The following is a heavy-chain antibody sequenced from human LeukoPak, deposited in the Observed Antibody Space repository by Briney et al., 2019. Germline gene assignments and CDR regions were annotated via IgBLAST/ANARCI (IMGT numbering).Heavy chain of an antibody. CDR3: ARVAPREGFDY. Sequence: PGGSLRLSCAASGFTFSSYGMHWVHQAPGKGLEWVAVIWYDGSNKYYADSVKGRFTISRDNSKNTLYLQMNSLRAEDTAVYYCARVAPREGFDYWGQGTLVTVSS. V-gene: IGHV3-33*01. CDR1: GFTFSSYG. J-gene: IGHJ4*02. CDR2: IWYDGSNK.